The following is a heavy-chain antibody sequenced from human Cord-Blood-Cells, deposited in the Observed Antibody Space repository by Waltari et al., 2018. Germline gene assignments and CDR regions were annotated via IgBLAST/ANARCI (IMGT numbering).Heavy chain of an antibody. CDR1: GGNFSSYA. V-gene: IGHV1-69*01. CDR3: ARDNHRGNYYYYYYMDV. Sequence: QVQLVQSGAEVKKPGSSVKVSCKASGGNFSSYAISWVRQAPGQGLEWMGGIIPIFGTANYAKKFQGRVTITADESTSTAYMELSSLRSEDTAVYYCARDNHRGNYYYYYYMDVWGKGTTVTVSS. D-gene: IGHD2-15*01. J-gene: IGHJ6*03. CDR2: IIPIFGTA.